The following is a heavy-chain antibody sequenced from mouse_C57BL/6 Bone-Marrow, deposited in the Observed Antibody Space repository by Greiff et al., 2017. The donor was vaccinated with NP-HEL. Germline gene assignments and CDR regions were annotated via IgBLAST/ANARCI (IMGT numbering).Heavy chain of an antibody. V-gene: IGHV1-18*01. D-gene: IGHD2-3*01. CDR2: INPNNGGT. J-gene: IGHJ3*01. CDR1: GYTFTDYH. Sequence: VHVKQSGPELVKPGASVKIPCKASGYTFTDYHMDWVKQSHGKSLEWIGDINPNNGGTIYNQKFKGKATLTVDKSSSTAYMELRSLTSEDTAVYYCARDGYYGACFAYWGQGTLVTVSA. CDR3: ARDGYYGACFAY.